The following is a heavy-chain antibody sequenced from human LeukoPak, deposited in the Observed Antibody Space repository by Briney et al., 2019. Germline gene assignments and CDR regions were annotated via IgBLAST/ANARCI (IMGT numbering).Heavy chain of an antibody. CDR3: ATPELDHYGTRSCYFDY. D-gene: IGHD3-10*01. CDR2: FDPEDGET. V-gene: IGHV1-24*01. J-gene: IGHJ4*02. CDR1: GYTLTELS. Sequence: ASVKVSCKVSGYTLTELSMHWVRQAPGKGLEWMGGFDPEDGETIYAQKFQGRVTMTEDTSTDTAYMELSSLRSEDTAVYYCATPELDHYGTRSCYFDYWGRGTLVTVSS.